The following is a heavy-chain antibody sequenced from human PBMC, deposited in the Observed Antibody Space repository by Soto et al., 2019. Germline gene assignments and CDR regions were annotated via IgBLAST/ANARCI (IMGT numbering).Heavy chain of an antibody. V-gene: IGHV5-51*01. J-gene: IGHJ6*02. Sequence: GESLKISCKGSGYSFTSYLIGWVRQMPGKGLEWMGIIYPGDSDTRYSPSFQGQVTISADKSISTAYLQWSSLKASDTAMYYCASHNGYYYDSSGPYYGMDVWGQGTTVTVSS. CDR3: ASHNGYYYDSSGPYYGMDV. CDR2: IYPGDSDT. D-gene: IGHD3-22*01. CDR1: GYSFTSYL.